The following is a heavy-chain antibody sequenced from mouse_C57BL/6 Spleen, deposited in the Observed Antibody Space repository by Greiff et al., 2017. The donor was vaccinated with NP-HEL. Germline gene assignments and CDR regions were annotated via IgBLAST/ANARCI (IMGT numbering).Heavy chain of an antibody. J-gene: IGHJ4*01. CDR2: IYPGSGST. CDR1: GYTFTSYW. CDR3: ARGGDYYGSSYVRDAMDY. V-gene: IGHV1-55*01. Sequence: VKLQQSGAELVKPGASVKMSCKASGYTFTSYWITWVKQRPGQGLEWIGDIYPGSGSTNYNEKFKSKATLTVDTSSSTAYMQLSSLTSEDSAVYYCARGGDYYGSSYVRDAMDYWGQGTSVTVSS. D-gene: IGHD1-1*01.